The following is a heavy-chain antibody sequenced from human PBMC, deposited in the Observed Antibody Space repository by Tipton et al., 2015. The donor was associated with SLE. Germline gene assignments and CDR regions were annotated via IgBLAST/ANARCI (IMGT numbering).Heavy chain of an antibody. V-gene: IGHV4-39*07. Sequence: GLVKPSETLSLTCTVSSGSISSSSYYWGWIRQPPGKGLEWIGSIYYSGSTYYNPSLRGRVTISIDRSKNQFSLKLSSVTAADTAVYYCARALSSGWYYYWGQGTLVIVSS. CDR2: IYYSGST. CDR3: ARALSSGWYYY. J-gene: IGHJ4*02. D-gene: IGHD6-19*01. CDR1: SGSISSSSYY.